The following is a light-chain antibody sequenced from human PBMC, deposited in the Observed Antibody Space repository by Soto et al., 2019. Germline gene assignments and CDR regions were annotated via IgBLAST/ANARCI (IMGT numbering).Light chain of an antibody. V-gene: IGKV3-15*01. CDR1: QSVSSN. Sequence: EIVMTQSPATLSVSPGERATLSCRASQSVSSNLAWYQQKPGQAPWLLIYGASTRATGIPARFSGSGSGTEFTLTISSLQSEDFAVYYCQQYNNWPPYVAFGQGTKVEIK. J-gene: IGKJ1*01. CDR2: GAS. CDR3: QQYNNWPPYVA.